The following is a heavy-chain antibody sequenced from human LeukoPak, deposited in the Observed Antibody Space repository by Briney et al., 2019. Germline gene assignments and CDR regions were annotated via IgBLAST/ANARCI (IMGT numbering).Heavy chain of an antibody. CDR3: NNREF. J-gene: IGHJ4*02. V-gene: IGHV3-15*07. CDR2: MKSKTDGGTR. CDR1: IFIFSNSR. Sequence: GGFLRLSCTASIFIFSNSRMRWVREAPWKGLEWVGRMKSKTDGGTRAYAAPVKGNFTISRDDSKNTLYLQMNSLKTEDTAVYYCNNREFWGQGTLVTVSS. D-gene: IGHD3-10*01.